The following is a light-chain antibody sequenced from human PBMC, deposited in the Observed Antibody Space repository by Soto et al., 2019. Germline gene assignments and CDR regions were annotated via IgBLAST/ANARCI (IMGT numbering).Light chain of an antibody. CDR2: AAS. CDR1: QTVTSY. Sequence: DVQMTQSPSSLSASVVDSLTLTFRASQTVTSYLNWYQQKPGKAPKLLIYAASALRSGVPSRFSGSGSGTDFTLTISRLEPEDFAVYYCQQYGSSPLTFGGGTKVDIK. J-gene: IGKJ4*01. V-gene: IGKV1-39*01. CDR3: QQYGSSPLT.